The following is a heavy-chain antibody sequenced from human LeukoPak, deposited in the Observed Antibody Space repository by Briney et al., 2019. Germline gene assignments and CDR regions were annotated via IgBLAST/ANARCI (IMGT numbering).Heavy chain of an antibody. J-gene: IGHJ6*02. Sequence: GGSLRLSCAASGFTLSNHWMTWVRQVPGRGPEWVANVNRDGSETYYLDSVKGRFTISKGNAKNSLYLQMNSLRAEDTALYHCARNNGMDVWGQGTTVIVSS. CDR1: GFTLSNHW. V-gene: IGHV3-7*03. CDR2: VNRDGSET. CDR3: ARNNGMDV.